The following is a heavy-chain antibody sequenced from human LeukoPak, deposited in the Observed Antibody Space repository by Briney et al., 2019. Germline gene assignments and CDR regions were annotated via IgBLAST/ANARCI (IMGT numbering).Heavy chain of an antibody. J-gene: IGHJ5*02. Sequence: SETLSLTCNVSGGSISSSSYYWGWIRQPPGKGLEWIGSIYYSGSTYYNPSIKSRVTISVDTSKNQFSLKLSSVTAADTAVYYCARQWSSSSLDWFDPWGQGTLVTVSS. V-gene: IGHV4-39*01. CDR2: IYYSGST. CDR1: GGSISSSSYY. D-gene: IGHD6-6*01. CDR3: ARQWSSSSLDWFDP.